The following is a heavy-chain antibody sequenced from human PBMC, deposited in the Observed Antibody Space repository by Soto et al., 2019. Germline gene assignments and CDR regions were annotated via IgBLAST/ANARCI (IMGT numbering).Heavy chain of an antibody. V-gene: IGHV3-30*03. D-gene: IGHD1-26*01. CDR1: GFIFRNFG. CDR3: VQGASTAHQPLDS. Sequence: QVQLVESGGGVVQPGRSLRLSCAASGFIFRNFGMHWVRRAPGKGLEWVATISGDGNDQYYPDSMKGRFTISRDNFNNTLYLQLNSLRPEDTAVYHCVQGASTAHQPLDSWGQGVLVTVSS. CDR2: ISGDGNDQ. J-gene: IGHJ4*02.